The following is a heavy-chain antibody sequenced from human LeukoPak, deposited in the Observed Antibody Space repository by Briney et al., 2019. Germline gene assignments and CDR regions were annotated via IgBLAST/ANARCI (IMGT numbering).Heavy chain of an antibody. CDR1: GTSISSSAYY. J-gene: IGHJ4*02. D-gene: IGHD3-22*01. V-gene: IGHV4-39*07. CDR3: ASVYYYDSSGYEGEPFDY. Sequence: SETLSLTCTVSGTSISSSAYYWGWIRQVPGKGLEWIGSIYYSGTACYNPSLESRVTISVDTSKNQFSLKLSSVTAADTAVYYCASVYYYDSSGYEGEPFDYWGQGTLVTVSS. CDR2: IYYSGTA.